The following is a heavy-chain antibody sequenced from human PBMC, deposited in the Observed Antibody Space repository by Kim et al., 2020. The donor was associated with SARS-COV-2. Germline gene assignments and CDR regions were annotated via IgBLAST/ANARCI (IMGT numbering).Heavy chain of an antibody. V-gene: IGHV3-13*04. Sequence: GGSLRLSCAASGFTFSSYDMHWVRQATGKGLEWVSAIGTAGDTYYPGSVKGRFTISRENAKNSLYLQMNSLRAGDTAVYYCARALQQPEGYYYYGMDVWGRGTTVTVSS. CDR1: GFTFSSYD. CDR2: IGTAGDT. J-gene: IGHJ6*02. CDR3: ARALQQPEGYYYYGMDV. D-gene: IGHD6-13*01.